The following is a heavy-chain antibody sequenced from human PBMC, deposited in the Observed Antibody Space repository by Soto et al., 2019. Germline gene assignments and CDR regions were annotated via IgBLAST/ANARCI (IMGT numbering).Heavy chain of an antibody. CDR3: ARALRGYYFDY. V-gene: IGHV4-34*01. CDR2: INHSGST. Sequence: SDTLSLTCAVYGGSFSGYYWSWIRQPPGKGLEWIGEINHSGSTNYNPSLKSRVTISVDTSKNQFSLKLSSVTAADTAVYYCARALRGYYFDYWGQGTLVTVSS. J-gene: IGHJ4*02. CDR1: GGSFSGYY.